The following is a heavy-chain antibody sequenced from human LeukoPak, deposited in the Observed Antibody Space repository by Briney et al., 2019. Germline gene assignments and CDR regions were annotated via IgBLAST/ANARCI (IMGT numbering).Heavy chain of an antibody. D-gene: IGHD6-13*01. Sequence: GESLKISCKGSGYSFSNSWIAWVRQMPGKGLEWMGRIDPSDSYTNYSPSFQGHVTISADKSISTAYLQWSSLKASDTAMYYCARQHSSSWYYFDYWGQGTLVTVSS. V-gene: IGHV5-10-1*01. CDR1: GYSFSNSW. CDR2: IDPSDSYT. J-gene: IGHJ4*02. CDR3: ARQHSSSWYYFDY.